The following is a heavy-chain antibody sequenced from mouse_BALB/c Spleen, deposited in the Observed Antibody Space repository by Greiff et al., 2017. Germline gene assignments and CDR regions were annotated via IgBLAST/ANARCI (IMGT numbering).Heavy chain of an antibody. J-gene: IGHJ4*01. CDR2: IYPGSGNT. Sequence: VQLQQSGAELARPGASVKLSCKASGYTFTDYYINWVKQRTGQGLEWIGEIYPGSGNTYYNEKFKGKATLTADKSSSTAYMQLSSLTSEDSAVYFCAGGNGVDYWGQGTSVTVSS. V-gene: IGHV1-77*01. CDR3: AGGNGVDY. CDR1: GYTFTDYY.